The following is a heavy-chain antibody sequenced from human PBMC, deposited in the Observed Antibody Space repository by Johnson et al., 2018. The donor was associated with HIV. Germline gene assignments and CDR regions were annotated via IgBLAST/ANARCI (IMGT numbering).Heavy chain of an antibody. CDR2: IWYDGSNK. J-gene: IGHJ3*02. V-gene: IGHV3-33*01. CDR1: GFTFNPYG. D-gene: IGHD3-22*01. CDR3: ARVGDGSGYYFDAFDI. Sequence: QMQLVESGGGVVQPGRSLRLSCAASGFTFNPYGIHWVRQAPGKGLEWVAVIWYDGSNKYYADSVKGRFTISRDNAKNSLYLQMNSLRAEDTAVYYCARVGDGSGYYFDAFDIWGQGTMVTVSS.